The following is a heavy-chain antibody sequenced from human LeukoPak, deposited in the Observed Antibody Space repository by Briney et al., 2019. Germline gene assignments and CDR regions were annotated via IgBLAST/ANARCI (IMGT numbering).Heavy chain of an antibody. Sequence: PGGSLRLSCAASGFTFNKAWMSWVRLAPGKGLEWVGRVKNKGDGGTTDYAAPVKGRFTVSRDDSKSTLYLQMNSLKTEDTAVYYCTTSGTPFEYWGQGTLVTVSS. V-gene: IGHV3-15*01. J-gene: IGHJ4*02. CDR1: GFTFNKAW. CDR3: TTSGTPFEY. CDR2: VKNKGDGGTT. D-gene: IGHD3-10*01.